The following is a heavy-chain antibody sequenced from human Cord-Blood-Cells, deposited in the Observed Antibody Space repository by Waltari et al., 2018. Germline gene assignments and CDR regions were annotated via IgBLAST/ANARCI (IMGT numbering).Heavy chain of an antibody. V-gene: IGHV4-34*01. CDR3: ARGVQLEDDAFDI. J-gene: IGHJ3*02. CDR2: INHSGST. CDR1: GGSFSGYY. Sequence: QVQLQQWGAGLLKPSETLSLTCAVYGGSFSGYYWSWIRQPPGKGLGWIGEINHSGSTNYNPSLKSRVTISVDTSKNQFSLKLSSVTAADTAVYYCARGVQLEDDAFDIWGQGT. D-gene: IGHD1-1*01.